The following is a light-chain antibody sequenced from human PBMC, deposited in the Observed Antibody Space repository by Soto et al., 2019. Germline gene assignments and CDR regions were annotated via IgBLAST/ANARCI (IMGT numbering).Light chain of an antibody. J-gene: IGLJ1*01. CDR1: SSDIGDYNY. V-gene: IGLV2-14*01. Sequence: QSALTQPASVSGSPGQSITISCTGPSSDIGDYNYVSWYQQHPGKAPKLMIYEVTNRPSGVSTRFSGSKSGNTASLTISGLQAEDEADYYCSSYTGRNSHVFGTGTKLTVL. CDR3: SSYTGRNSHV. CDR2: EVT.